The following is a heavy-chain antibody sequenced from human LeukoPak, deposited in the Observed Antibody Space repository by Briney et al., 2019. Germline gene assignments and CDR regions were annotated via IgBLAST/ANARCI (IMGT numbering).Heavy chain of an antibody. D-gene: IGHD6-19*01. CDR3: ARNAVARDDY. Sequence: PSETLSLTCAVYGGSFSGYYWSWIRQPPGKGLEWIGEINHSGSTNYNPSLKSRVTISVDTSKNQFSLKLSSVTAADTAVYYCARNAVARDDYWRQGTLVTVSS. CDR2: INHSGST. CDR1: GGSFSGYY. V-gene: IGHV4-34*01. J-gene: IGHJ4*02.